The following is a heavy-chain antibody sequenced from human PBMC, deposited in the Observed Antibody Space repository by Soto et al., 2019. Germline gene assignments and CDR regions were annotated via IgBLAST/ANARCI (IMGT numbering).Heavy chain of an antibody. CDR3: ARVGYYDRSGYYYYYYGMDD. V-gene: IGHV1-18*01. J-gene: IGHJ6*02. CDR1: GYTFTSYG. Sequence: QVQMVQSGAEVKKTGASVKVSCKASGYTFTSYGISWVRQAPGQGLEWMGWISAYNGNTNYAQKLQGRVTMTTDTSTSTAYMELRSLRSDDTAVYYCARVGYYDRSGYYYYYYGMDDWGRGTTVTVSS. D-gene: IGHD3-22*01. CDR2: ISAYNGNT.